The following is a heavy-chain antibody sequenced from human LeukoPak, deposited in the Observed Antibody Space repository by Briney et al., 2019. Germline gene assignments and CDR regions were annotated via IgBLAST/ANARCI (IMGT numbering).Heavy chain of an antibody. CDR2: ISSNGGST. V-gene: IGHV3-64*01. D-gene: IGHD6-13*01. CDR1: GFTFSSYA. J-gene: IGHJ4*02. CDR3: ARAAAGPFDY. Sequence: PGGSLRLSCAASGFTFSSYAMHWVRQAPRKGLEYVSAISSNGGSTYYANSVKGRFTISRDSSKNTLYLQMGNLRAEDMAVYYCARAAAGPFDYWGQGTLVTVSS.